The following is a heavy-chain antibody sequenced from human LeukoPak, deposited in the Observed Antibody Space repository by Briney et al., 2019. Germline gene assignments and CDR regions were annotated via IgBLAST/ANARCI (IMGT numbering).Heavy chain of an antibody. CDR3: AREVANIVAVAGTKSWYYFDY. V-gene: IGHV4-34*01. Sequence: PSETLSLTCAVYGGSFSGYYWSWIRQPPGKGLEWIGEINHSGSTNYNPSLKSRVTISVDTSKNQFSLKLSSVTAADTAVYYCAREVANIVAVAGTKSWYYFDYWGQGTLVTVSS. D-gene: IGHD6-19*01. CDR1: GGSFSGYY. CDR2: INHSGST. J-gene: IGHJ4*02.